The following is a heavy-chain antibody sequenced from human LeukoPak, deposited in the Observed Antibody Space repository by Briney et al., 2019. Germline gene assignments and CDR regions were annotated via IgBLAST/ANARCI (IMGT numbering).Heavy chain of an antibody. CDR2: IFSSNSYI. Sequence: GGSLRLSCAASGFTFSDFSMNWVRQAPGKGLEWVSSIFSSNSYIYYTDSVKGRFTLSTDNAKNSLYLQMNSLRAEDTAVYYCAELGITMIGGVWGKGTTVTISS. J-gene: IGHJ6*04. V-gene: IGHV3-21*01. CDR1: GFTFSDFS. D-gene: IGHD3-10*02. CDR3: AELGITMIGGV.